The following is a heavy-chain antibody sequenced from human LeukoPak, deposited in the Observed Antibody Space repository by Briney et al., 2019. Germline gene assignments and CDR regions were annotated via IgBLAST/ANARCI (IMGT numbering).Heavy chain of an antibody. CDR2: IIPIFGTA. Sequence: SVKVSCKASGGTFSSYAISWVRQAPGQGLEWMGGIIPIFGTANYAQKFQGRVTITTDESTSTAYMGLSSLRSEDTAVYYCARDHPTNVWFDPWGQGTLVTVSS. CDR3: ARDHPTNVWFDP. V-gene: IGHV1-69*05. D-gene: IGHD2-8*01. CDR1: GGTFSSYA. J-gene: IGHJ5*02.